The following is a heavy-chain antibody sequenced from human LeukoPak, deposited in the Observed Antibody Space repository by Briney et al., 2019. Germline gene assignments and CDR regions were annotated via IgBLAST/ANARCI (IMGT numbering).Heavy chain of an antibody. CDR2: INHSGST. V-gene: IGHV4-34*01. J-gene: IGHJ4*02. D-gene: IGHD3-3*01. CDR1: GGSFSGYY. CDR3: ARVQYDFWSGYFLDFDY. Sequence: SETLSLTCAVYGGSFSGYYWSWIRQPPGKGLEWIGEINHSGSTNYNPSLKSRVTISVDTSKNQFSPKLSSVTAADTAVYYCARVQYDFWSGYFLDFDYWGQGTLVTVSS.